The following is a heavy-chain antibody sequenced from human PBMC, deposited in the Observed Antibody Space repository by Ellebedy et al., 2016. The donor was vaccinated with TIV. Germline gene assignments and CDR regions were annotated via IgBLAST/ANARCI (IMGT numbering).Heavy chain of an antibody. CDR3: ARDLSSQTMVRGVIMGFDY. V-gene: IGHV1-18*01. CDR1: GYTFTSYG. CDR2: ISAYNGNT. Sequence: ASVKVSCKASGYTFTSYGISWVRQAPGQGLEWMGWISAYNGNTKYSQKFQGRVTITRDTSASTAYMELSSLRSEDTAVYYCARDLSSQTMVRGVIMGFDYWGQGTLVTVSS. J-gene: IGHJ4*02. D-gene: IGHD3-10*01.